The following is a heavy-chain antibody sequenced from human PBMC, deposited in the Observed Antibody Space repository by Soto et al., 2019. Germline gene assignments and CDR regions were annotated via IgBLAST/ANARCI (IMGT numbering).Heavy chain of an antibody. CDR3: AKDLTALGFKGVCPTFDY. V-gene: IGHV3-23*01. CDR1: GFTFSSYA. D-gene: IGHD2-8*01. J-gene: IGHJ4*02. CDR2: ISGSGGST. Sequence: GGSLRLSCAASGFTFSSYAMSWVRQAPGEGLEWVSAISGSGGSTSYPDSVKRRLTSSRDNSKNTLYLQMNSLRPEDTAVYYCAKDLTALGFKGVCPTFDYWGQGPLVTVSS.